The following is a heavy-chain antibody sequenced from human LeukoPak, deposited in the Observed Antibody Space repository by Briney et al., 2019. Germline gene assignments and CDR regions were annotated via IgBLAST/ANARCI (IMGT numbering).Heavy chain of an antibody. CDR2: IIPIFGTA. J-gene: IGHJ1*01. CDR3: ARGSKEVNEYFEH. V-gene: IGHV1-69*05. D-gene: IGHD2-2*01. CDR1: GGTFSSYA. Sequence: SVKVSCKASGGTFSSYAIIWVQQAPGQGLEWMGGIIPIFGTANYAQKFQGRVTITTDESTSTAYMELSSLRSEDTAVYYCARGSKEVNEYFEHWGQGTLVTVSS.